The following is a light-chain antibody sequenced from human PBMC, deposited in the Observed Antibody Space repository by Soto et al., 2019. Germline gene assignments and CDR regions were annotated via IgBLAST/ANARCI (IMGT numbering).Light chain of an antibody. CDR2: DAA. V-gene: IGKV3-11*01. CDR1: QSVSSY. J-gene: IGKJ2*01. CDR3: QQRSNWPYT. Sequence: EIVLTQSPATLSLSPGERATLSCRASQSVSSYLAWYQQKPGQAPRLLIYDAANMATGIPARFSVSGSGTDFTLTISSLEPEDFAVYYCQQRSNWPYTFGLGTKLEIK.